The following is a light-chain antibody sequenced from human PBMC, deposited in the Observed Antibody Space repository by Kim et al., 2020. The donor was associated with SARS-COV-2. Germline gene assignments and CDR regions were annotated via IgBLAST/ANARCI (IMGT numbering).Light chain of an antibody. CDR1: SNDVGGYNY. J-gene: IGLJ3*02. Sequence: QSALTQPRSVSGSPGQSVTISCTGTSNDVGGYNYVAWYQQHPGKAPKLLISDVSKRPSGVPDRWSGSKSGNTASLTISGLQAEDEADYYCSSYAGSYTWVFGGGTKLTVL. V-gene: IGLV2-11*01. CDR2: DVS. CDR3: SSYAGSYTWV.